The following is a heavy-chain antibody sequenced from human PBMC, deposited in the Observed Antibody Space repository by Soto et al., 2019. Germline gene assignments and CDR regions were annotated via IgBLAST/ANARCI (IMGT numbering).Heavy chain of an antibody. Sequence: GGSLRLSCAASGFTFSDYNMNWVRQAPGKGLEWVSYISRTDTIYYTDSVKGRFTISRDNAKNSVYLQMNSLRDDDTAIYYCARGGTLTQWLAQNYFDPWGQGTLVTVSS. J-gene: IGHJ5*02. CDR3: ARGGTLTQWLAQNYFDP. CDR2: ISRTDTI. D-gene: IGHD6-19*01. CDR1: GFTFSDYN. V-gene: IGHV3-48*02.